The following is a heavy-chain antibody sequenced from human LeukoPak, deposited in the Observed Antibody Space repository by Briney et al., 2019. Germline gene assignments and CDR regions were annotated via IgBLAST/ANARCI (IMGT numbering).Heavy chain of an antibody. CDR1: GFSFSTYS. CDR3: ARGQGYSYSSSSGAFDI. D-gene: IGHD6-6*01. Sequence: GGSLRLSCAASGFSFSTYSMNWVRQAPGKGLEWVSYISSSSSPIYYADSVKGRFTISRDNSKNTPYLQMNSLRAEDTAVYYCARGQGYSYSSSSGAFDIWGQGTMVTVSS. V-gene: IGHV3-48*01. CDR2: ISSSSSPI. J-gene: IGHJ3*02.